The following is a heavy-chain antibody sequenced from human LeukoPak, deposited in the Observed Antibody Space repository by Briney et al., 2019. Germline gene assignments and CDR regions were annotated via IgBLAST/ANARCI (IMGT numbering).Heavy chain of an antibody. J-gene: IGHJ4*02. CDR2: IFPGDSDT. Sequence: GASLHISCQGSGYRFTSYWIGWVRQLPGKGLEWMGIIFPGDSDTTYSTSFQGQVTISADKSINTAYLQWSSLKASDTAIYYCATSTSQTRFDYWGRGTLVTVSS. V-gene: IGHV5-51*01. D-gene: IGHD1/OR15-1a*01. CDR1: GYRFTSYW. CDR3: ATSTSQTRFDY.